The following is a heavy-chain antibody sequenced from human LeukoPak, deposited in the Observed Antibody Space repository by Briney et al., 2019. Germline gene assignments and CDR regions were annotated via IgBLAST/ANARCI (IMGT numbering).Heavy chain of an antibody. J-gene: IGHJ3*02. CDR3: ARGGHSTRVFAFDI. CDR1: GGSFSGYY. D-gene: IGHD2-2*01. V-gene: IGHV4-34*01. Sequence: SETLSLTCAVYGGSFSGYYWSWIRQPPGKGLEWIGEINHSGSTNYNPSLKSRVTISVDTSKNQFSLKLSSVTAADTAVYYCARGGHSTRVFAFDIWGQGTMVTVSS. CDR2: INHSGST.